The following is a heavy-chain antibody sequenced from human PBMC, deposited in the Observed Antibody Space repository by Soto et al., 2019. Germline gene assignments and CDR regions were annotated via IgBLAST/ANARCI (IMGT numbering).Heavy chain of an antibody. CDR3: ARTYYYDSSGYYYSMRRDFAGNYWFDP. CDR1: GGSISSGGYY. D-gene: IGHD3-22*01. V-gene: IGHV4-31*03. CDR2: IYYSGST. Sequence: PSETLSLTCTVSGGSISSGGYYRSWIHQHPGKGLEWIGYIYYSGSTYYNPSLKSRVTISVDTSKNQFSLRLSSVTAADTAVYYCARTYYYDSSGYYYSMRRDFAGNYWFDPWGHGTLVIVSS. J-gene: IGHJ5*02.